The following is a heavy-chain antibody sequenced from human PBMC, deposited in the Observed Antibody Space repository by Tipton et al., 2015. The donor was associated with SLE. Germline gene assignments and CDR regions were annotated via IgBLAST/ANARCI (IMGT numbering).Heavy chain of an antibody. CDR3: ARTVVPDVMGAFDI. D-gene: IGHD2-2*01. J-gene: IGHJ3*02. Sequence: TLSLTCAVSGYSISSGYYWGWIRQPPGKGLEWIGSIYHSGSTYYNPSLKSRVTISVDTAKNQFSLKLSSVTAADTAVYYCARTVVPDVMGAFDIWGQGTMVTVSS. CDR2: IYHSGST. V-gene: IGHV4-38-2*01. CDR1: GYSISSGYY.